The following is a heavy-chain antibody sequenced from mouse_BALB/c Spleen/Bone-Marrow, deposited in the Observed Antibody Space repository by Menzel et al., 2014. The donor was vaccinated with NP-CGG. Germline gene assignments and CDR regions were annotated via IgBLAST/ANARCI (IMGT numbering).Heavy chain of an antibody. CDR3: ARGRGIYLGIAY. CDR1: GFNFKDSY. D-gene: IGHD2-1*01. J-gene: IGHJ3*01. Sequence: VQLQQPGAELVKPGASVKLSCTASGFNFKDSYMNWVKQRPEQGLEWIGRIEPANGNTKYDPKFQGKATITTDTSYNTDYLQLSSLKSEDTAVYCGARGRGIYLGIAYWGQGTLVTVSA. V-gene: IGHV14-3*02. CDR2: IEPANGNT.